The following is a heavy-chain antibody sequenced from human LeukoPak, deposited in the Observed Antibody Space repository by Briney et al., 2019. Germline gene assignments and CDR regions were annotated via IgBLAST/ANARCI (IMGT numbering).Heavy chain of an antibody. CDR2: IYSGGST. D-gene: IGHD1-26*01. CDR1: GFTVSSNY. J-gene: IGHJ4*02. CDR3: ARDGGGSYLTGYFDY. V-gene: IGHV3-53*01. Sequence: PGGSLRLSCAASGFTVSSNYMSWVRQAPGKGLEWVSVIYSGGSTYYADSVKGRFTISRDNSKNTLYLQMNSLRAEDTAVYYCARDGGGSYLTGYFDYWGQGTLVTVSS.